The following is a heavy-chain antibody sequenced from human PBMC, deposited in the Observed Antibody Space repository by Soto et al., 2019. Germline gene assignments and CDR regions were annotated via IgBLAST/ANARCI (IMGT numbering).Heavy chain of an antibody. Sequence: SETLSLTCTVYGGSIPISSYYWGWIRQPPGKGLEWIGSIYYSGSTYYNPSLKSRVTISVDTSKDQFSLKLSSVTAADTAVYYCARYKRLRTTSDYWGQGTLVTVS. D-gene: IGHD1-7*01. J-gene: IGHJ4*02. CDR3: ARYKRLRTTSDY. V-gene: IGHV4-39*01. CDR2: IYYSGST. CDR1: GGSIPISSYY.